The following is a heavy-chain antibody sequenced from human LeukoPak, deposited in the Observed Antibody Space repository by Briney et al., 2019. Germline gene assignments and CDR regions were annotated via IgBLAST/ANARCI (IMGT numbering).Heavy chain of an antibody. CDR2: INHSGST. D-gene: IGHD2-2*01. CDR1: GGSFSGYY. J-gene: IGHJ6*03. CDR3: ARGLCSSTSCSYYYYYYMDV. V-gene: IGHV4-34*01. Sequence: PSETLSLTCAVYGGSFSGYYWSGIRQPPGKELEWIREINHSGSTNYNPSLKSRVTISVDTSKNQFSLKLSSVTAADTAVYYCARGLCSSTSCSYYYYYYMDVWGKGTTVTVSS.